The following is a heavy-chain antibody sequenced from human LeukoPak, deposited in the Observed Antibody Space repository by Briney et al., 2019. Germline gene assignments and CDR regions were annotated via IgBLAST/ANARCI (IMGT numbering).Heavy chain of an antibody. D-gene: IGHD6-13*01. CDR1: GGSFSGYY. V-gene: IGHV4-34*01. CDR2: INHSGST. J-gene: IGHJ6*02. CDR3: ARVVTPRSSSFYYYGMDV. Sequence: SETLSLTCAVYGGSFSGYYWSWIRQPPGKGLEWIGEINHSGSTNYNPSLKSRVTISVDTSKNQFSLKLSSVTAADTAVYYCARVVTPRSSSFYYYGMDVWGQGTTVTVSS.